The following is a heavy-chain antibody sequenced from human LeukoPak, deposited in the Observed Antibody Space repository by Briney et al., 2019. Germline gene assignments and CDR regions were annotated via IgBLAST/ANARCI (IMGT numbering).Heavy chain of an antibody. CDR1: GFTFSDYY. CDR3: ARDLGVYSESYSNWFDP. V-gene: IGHV3-11*01. J-gene: IGHJ5*02. Sequence: GGSLRLSCAASGFTFSDYYMSWIRQAPGKGLEWVSYISSSGSTIYYADSVKGRFTISRDNAKNSLYLQMNSLRAEDTAVYYCARDLGVYSESYSNWFDPWGQGTLVTVSS. D-gene: IGHD1-26*01. CDR2: ISSSGSTI.